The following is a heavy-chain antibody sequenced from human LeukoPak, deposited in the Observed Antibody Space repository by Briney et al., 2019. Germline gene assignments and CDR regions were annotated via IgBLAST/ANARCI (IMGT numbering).Heavy chain of an antibody. J-gene: IGHJ5*02. Sequence: NPSETLSLTCTVSGGSISSYYWRWIRQPTGKGLEWIGRIYTSGSTNYNPSLKSRVTMSVDTSKNQFSLKLSSVTAADTAVYYCARVNRYNWNDVETNWFDLWGQGTLVTVSS. CDR1: GGSISSYY. CDR2: IYTSGST. V-gene: IGHV4-4*07. CDR3: ARVNRYNWNDVETNWFDL. D-gene: IGHD1-1*01.